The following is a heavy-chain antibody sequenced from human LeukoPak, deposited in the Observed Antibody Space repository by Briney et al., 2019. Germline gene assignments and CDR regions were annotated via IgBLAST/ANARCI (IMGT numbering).Heavy chain of an antibody. Sequence: ASVKVSCKTSGYTFTSYYIHWLRQAPGQRFEWMGWSDPKSGATKYEHFQGRVTMTRDTSISTAYMELSRLRSDDTAVYYCASSLIAAAATTPYSSGQGFDYWGQGTLVTVSS. V-gene: IGHV1-2*02. CDR2: SDPKSGAT. CDR1: GYTFTSYY. D-gene: IGHD6-13*01. CDR3: ASSLIAAAATTPYSSGQGFDY. J-gene: IGHJ4*02.